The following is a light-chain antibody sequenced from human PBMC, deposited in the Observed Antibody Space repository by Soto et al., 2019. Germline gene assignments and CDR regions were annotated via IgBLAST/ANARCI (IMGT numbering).Light chain of an antibody. CDR1: SSNIGSNT. J-gene: IGLJ2*01. CDR2: SNN. CDR3: AAWDDSLNVLV. Sequence: QSVLTQPPSASGTPGQRVTISCSGSSSNIGSNTVNWYQQLPGTAPKLLIYSNNQRPSGVPDRFSGSKSGTSASLAISGLQSEDEAHYYCAAWDDSLNVLVFGGGTKLTVL. V-gene: IGLV1-44*01.